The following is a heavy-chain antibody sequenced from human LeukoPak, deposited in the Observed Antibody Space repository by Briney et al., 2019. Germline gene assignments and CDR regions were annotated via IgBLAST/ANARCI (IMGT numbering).Heavy chain of an antibody. Sequence: GGSLRLSCAASGFAFSNFAMSWVRQAPGKGLEWVSAMSGSGYYIYYVESVKGRFTISRDNSKNTLYLHMNSLRADDTAVYYCAKMEGQRLYDYCMDVWGRGTTVTVSS. V-gene: IGHV3-23*01. CDR1: GFAFSNFA. CDR3: AKMEGQRLYDYCMDV. D-gene: IGHD3-3*01. J-gene: IGHJ6*03. CDR2: MSGSGYYI.